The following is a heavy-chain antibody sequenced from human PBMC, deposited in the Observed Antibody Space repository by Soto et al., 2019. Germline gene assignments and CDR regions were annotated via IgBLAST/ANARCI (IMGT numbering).Heavy chain of an antibody. CDR3: AKESMPQHYGDTLFDY. J-gene: IGHJ4*02. CDR1: GFSFSSYA. CDR2: FSAGGRA. V-gene: IGHV3-23*01. Sequence: QLLESGGGLVQPGGSLRLSCEASGFSFSSYALSWVRQAPGKGLEWVSTFSAGGRAYYADSVKGRSTIAKDTSKNTLRRQASSLRAEDTAVYYCAKESMPQHYGDTLFDYWGQGTRVTVSS. D-gene: IGHD4-17*01.